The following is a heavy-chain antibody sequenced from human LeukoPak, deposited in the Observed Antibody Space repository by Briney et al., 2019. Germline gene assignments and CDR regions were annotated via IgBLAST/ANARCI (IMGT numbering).Heavy chain of an antibody. V-gene: IGHV4-59*03. CDR3: AKKGPSAAHWFDP. D-gene: IGHD6-13*01. J-gene: IGHJ5*02. CDR2: IHYSGST. CDR1: GGSISSDY. Sequence: PSETLSLTCTVSGGSISSDYWSWIRQPPGKGLEWIGYIHYSGSTNYNPSLKSRVTISVGTSKNQFSLKLSSVTAADTAVYYCAKKGPSAAHWFDPWGQGTLVIVSS.